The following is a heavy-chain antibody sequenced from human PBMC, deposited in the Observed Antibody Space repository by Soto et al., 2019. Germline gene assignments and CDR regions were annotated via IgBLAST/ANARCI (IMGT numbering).Heavy chain of an antibody. Sequence: QLQLVQSGAEAKKPGASVKVSCKASGYTFPTSTISWVRQAPGQGLEWMGWIKAYSGNTYYAQKLQGRVTMTTDTSTNTAYMELRSLTTDDTAIYYCAIADYGDDDYWGQGTLVPVSS. J-gene: IGHJ4*02. CDR1: GYTFPTST. V-gene: IGHV1-18*01. CDR3: AIADYGDDDY. D-gene: IGHD4-17*01. CDR2: IKAYSGNT.